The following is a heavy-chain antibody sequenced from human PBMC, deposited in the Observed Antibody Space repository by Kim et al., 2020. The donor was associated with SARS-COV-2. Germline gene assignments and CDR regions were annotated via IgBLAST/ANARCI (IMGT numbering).Heavy chain of an antibody. CDR3: ARAHRDRIYSSSWYSSNYYYYYGMDV. Sequence: SVKVSCKASGGTFSSYAISWVRQAPGQGLEWMGGIIPIFGTANYAQKFQGRVTITADESTSTAYMELSSLRSEDTAVYYCARAHRDRIYSSSWYSSNYYYYYGMDVWGQGTTVTVSS. CDR1: GGTFSSYA. J-gene: IGHJ6*02. D-gene: IGHD6-13*01. CDR2: IIPIFGTA. V-gene: IGHV1-69*13.